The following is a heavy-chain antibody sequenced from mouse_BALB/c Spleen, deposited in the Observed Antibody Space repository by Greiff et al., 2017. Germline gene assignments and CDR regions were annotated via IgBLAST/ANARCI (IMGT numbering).Heavy chain of an antibody. V-gene: IGHV3-2*02. CDR1: GYSITSDYA. Sequence: VQLKESGPGLVKPSQSLSLTCTVTGYSITSDYAWNWIRQFPGNKLEWMGYISYSGSTSYNPSLKSRISITRDPSKNQFFLQLNSVTTEDTATYYCAREVYGNLDYWGQGTTLTVSS. CDR2: ISYSGST. J-gene: IGHJ2*01. D-gene: IGHD2-1*01. CDR3: AREVYGNLDY.